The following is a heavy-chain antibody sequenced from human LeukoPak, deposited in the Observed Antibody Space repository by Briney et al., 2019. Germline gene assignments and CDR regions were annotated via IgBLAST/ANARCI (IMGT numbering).Heavy chain of an antibody. CDR1: GGTFSSYA. CDR3: ARDRNAGYSSGWYDY. J-gene: IGHJ4*02. V-gene: IGHV1-69*04. CDR2: IIPILGIA. Sequence: ASVKVSCKASGGTFSSYAISWVRQAPGQGLEWMGRIIPILGIANYAQKFQGRVTITADKSTSTAYMELSSLRSEDTAVYYCARDRNAGYSSGWYDYWGQGTLVTVSS. D-gene: IGHD6-19*01.